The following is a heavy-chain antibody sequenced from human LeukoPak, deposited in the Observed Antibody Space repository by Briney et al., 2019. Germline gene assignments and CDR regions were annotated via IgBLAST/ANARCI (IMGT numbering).Heavy chain of an antibody. Sequence: PGGSLRLSCAASGFTFSNYAMSWVRQAPGKGLEWVSAISSSADSTYYADSVKGRFTISRDNSKNTLYLQMNSLRAEDTAVYYCAKEEPKWELLREDYWGQGTLVTVSS. CDR1: GFTFSNYA. CDR3: AKEEPKWELLREDY. V-gene: IGHV3-23*01. D-gene: IGHD1-26*01. CDR2: ISSSADST. J-gene: IGHJ4*02.